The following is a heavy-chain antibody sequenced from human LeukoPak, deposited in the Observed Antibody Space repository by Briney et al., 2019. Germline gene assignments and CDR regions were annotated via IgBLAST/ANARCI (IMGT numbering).Heavy chain of an antibody. V-gene: IGHV3-66*02. CDR1: GFTFSSNY. CDR2: IYSGGST. CDR3: ARGLGSGRGWFFDY. J-gene: IGHJ4*02. D-gene: IGHD6-19*01. Sequence: GGSLRLSCAASGFTFSSNYMSWVRQAAGKGLEWVSVIYSGGSTYYADSVKGRFTISRDNSKNTLYLQMNSLRAEDTAVYYCARGLGSGRGWFFDYWGQGTLVTVSS.